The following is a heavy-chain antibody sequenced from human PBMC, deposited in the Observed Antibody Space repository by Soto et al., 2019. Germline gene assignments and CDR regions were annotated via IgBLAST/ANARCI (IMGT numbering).Heavy chain of an antibody. D-gene: IGHD2-21*01. J-gene: IGHJ4*02. CDR1: GGSVNIGTDY. Sequence: QVQLQESGPGLVKPSETLSLTCTVPGGSVNIGTDYWSWIRQPPGKGLEWIGVIHYSGSTNYNPSLKSRVTMSVDTSKNQFSLKLTAVNAADTAVYYCTRGGDAYKNGHWGQGTLVTVSS. CDR2: IHYSGST. CDR3: TRGGDAYKNGH. V-gene: IGHV4-61*01.